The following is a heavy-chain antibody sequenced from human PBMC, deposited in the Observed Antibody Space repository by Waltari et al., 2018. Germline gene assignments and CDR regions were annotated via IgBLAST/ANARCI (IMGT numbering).Heavy chain of an antibody. V-gene: IGHV3-23*01. CDR1: GFTFSSYA. CDR3: AKDRIYYYGSGSYYSTFDY. D-gene: IGHD3-10*01. CDR2: ISGSGGST. Sequence: EVQLLESGGGLVQPGGSLRLSCAASGFTFSSYAMSWVRPAPGKGLEWVSAISGSGGSTYYADSVKGRFTISRDNSKNTLYLQMNSLRAEDTAVYYCAKDRIYYYGSGSYYSTFDYWGQGTLVTVSS. J-gene: IGHJ4*02.